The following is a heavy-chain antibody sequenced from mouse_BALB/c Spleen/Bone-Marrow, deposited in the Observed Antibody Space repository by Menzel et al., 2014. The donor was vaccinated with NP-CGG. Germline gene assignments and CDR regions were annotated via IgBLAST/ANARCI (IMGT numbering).Heavy chain of an antibody. V-gene: IGHV14-3*02. J-gene: IGHJ3*01. CDR2: IDPANGNT. D-gene: IGHD2-2*01. Sequence: DVQLQESGAELVKPGASVKLSCTASGFNIKDTYMHWVKQRPEQGLEWIGRIDPANGNTKYDPKFQGKATITADTSSNTAYLQLSSLTSEDTAVYYCARAGGYDGFAYWGQGTLVTASA. CDR3: ARAGGYDGFAY. CDR1: GFNIKDTY.